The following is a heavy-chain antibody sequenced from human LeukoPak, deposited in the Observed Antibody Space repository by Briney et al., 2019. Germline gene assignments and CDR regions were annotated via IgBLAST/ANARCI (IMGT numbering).Heavy chain of an antibody. Sequence: SETLSLTCTVSGDSFSGHYWSWIRQPPGKGLEWIGYIYYSATKYNPSLKSRVTISVDRSNNQFSLKLTSVTAADTAVYYCARGVRSRSLHDFWNGLPNWFDPWGRGTLVTVSS. CDR1: GDSFSGHY. CDR2: IYYSAT. V-gene: IGHV4-59*11. J-gene: IGHJ5*02. CDR3: ARGVRSRSLHDFWNGLPNWFDP. D-gene: IGHD3-3*01.